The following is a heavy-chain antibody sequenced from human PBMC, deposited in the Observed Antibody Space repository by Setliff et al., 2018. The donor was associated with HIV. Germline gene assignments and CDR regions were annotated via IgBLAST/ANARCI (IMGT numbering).Heavy chain of an antibody. V-gene: IGHV1-46*01. J-gene: IGHJ4*02. CDR2: INPSGGST. CDR1: GYTLTSYY. D-gene: IGHD3-3*01. CDR3: ARVFYSRGSGYYKGLDY. Sequence: ASVKVSCKASGYTLTSYYMHWVRQAPGQGLEWVGIINPSGGSTSYAQKFQGRVTMTRDTSTSTVYMELSSLRSEDTALYYCARVFYSRGSGYYKGLDYWGQGTLVTVSS.